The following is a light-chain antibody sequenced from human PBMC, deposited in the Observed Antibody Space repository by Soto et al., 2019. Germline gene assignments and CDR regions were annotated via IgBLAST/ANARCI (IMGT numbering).Light chain of an antibody. CDR2: VNSDGSH. CDR3: QTWDTDTWV. J-gene: IGLJ3*02. CDR1: SGHSSYA. Sequence: QSVLTQSPSASASLGASVKLTCTLSSGHSSYAIAWHQQQPEKGPRFLMKVNSDGSHSKGDGIPDRFSASSSGAERYLTISSLQSEDEADYYCQTWDTDTWVFGGVTKLTVL. V-gene: IGLV4-69*01.